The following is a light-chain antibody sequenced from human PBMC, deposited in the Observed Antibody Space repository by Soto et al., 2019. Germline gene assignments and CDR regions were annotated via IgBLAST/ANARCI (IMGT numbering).Light chain of an antibody. V-gene: IGKV3-15*01. CDR1: QNVRNN. CDR2: GAA. Sequence: EIVMTQSPATLSVSPGERATLSCRASQNVRNNVAWYQQKPGQAPRLLIYGAATRATGIPARFSGSGSGTEFTLTISSLQSEDFAVYYCQQRNKWPPVTFGGGTRVEIK. J-gene: IGKJ4*01. CDR3: QQRNKWPPVT.